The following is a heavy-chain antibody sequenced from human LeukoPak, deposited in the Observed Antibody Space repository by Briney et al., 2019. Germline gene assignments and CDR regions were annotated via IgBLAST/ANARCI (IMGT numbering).Heavy chain of an antibody. V-gene: IGHV4-61*01. CDR2: IYYSGST. D-gene: IGHD6-19*01. CDR1: GDSISSDNYY. Sequence: SETLSLTCTVSGDSISSDNYYWSWIRQPPGKGLEWIGYIYYSGSTNYNPSLKSRVTISVDTSKNQFSLKLSSVSAADTAVYYCARDGRIGVAGAPNWFDPWGQGTLVTVSS. CDR3: ARDGRIGVAGAPNWFDP. J-gene: IGHJ5*02.